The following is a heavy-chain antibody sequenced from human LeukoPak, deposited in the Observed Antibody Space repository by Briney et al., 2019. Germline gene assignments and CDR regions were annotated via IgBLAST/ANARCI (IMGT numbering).Heavy chain of an antibody. Sequence: GGSLRLSCAASGFTVSSNYMSWVRQTPGKGLEWVSVVYSGGSTYYADSVKGRFTISRDNSKNTLYLQMNSLRAEDTAVYYCARVDGYDKFFNIWGQGTMVTVSS. CDR3: ARVDGYDKFFNI. J-gene: IGHJ3*02. D-gene: IGHD5-12*01. CDR1: GFTVSSNY. CDR2: VYSGGST. V-gene: IGHV3-53*01.